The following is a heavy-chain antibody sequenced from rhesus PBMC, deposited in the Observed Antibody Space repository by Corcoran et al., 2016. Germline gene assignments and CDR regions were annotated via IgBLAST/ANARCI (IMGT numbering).Heavy chain of an antibody. Sequence: QVQLQESGPGLLKPSETLSLTCAVSGGSISGGYGWRGLRQPPGKGLEWIGGVYSSSGNTYYNPSLKSRVTISTDTSKNQFSLKLSSVTAADTAVYYCANTGGVYKRFDVWGPGVLVTVSS. CDR2: VYSSSGNT. J-gene: IGHJ5-1*01. D-gene: IGHD3-3*01. CDR1: GGSISGGYG. CDR3: ANTGGVYKRFDV. V-gene: IGHV4S7*01.